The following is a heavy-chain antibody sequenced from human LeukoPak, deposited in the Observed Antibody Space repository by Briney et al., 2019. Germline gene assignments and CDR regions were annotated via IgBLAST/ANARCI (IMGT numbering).Heavy chain of an antibody. CDR2: IYYSGNT. CDR1: GGSISPYY. Sequence: SETLSLTCTVSGGSISPYYWRWIRQPPGKGREWLGYIYYSGNTDYNPSLKSRVAISVDTSKNQFSLKLSSVTAADTAVYYCARSTGSTMFIDYWGQGTLVTVSS. J-gene: IGHJ4*02. CDR3: ARSTGSTMFIDY. D-gene: IGHD3-10*02. V-gene: IGHV4-59*01.